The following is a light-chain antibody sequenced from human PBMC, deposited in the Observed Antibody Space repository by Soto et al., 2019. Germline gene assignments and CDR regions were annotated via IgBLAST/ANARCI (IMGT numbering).Light chain of an antibody. Sequence: DIRMTQSPSSVSASLGDSVTITCQASQDISNYLNWYQQKPGKAPKLLIYAASSLQSGVPSRFSGSGSGTEFTLTISSLQPDDFAVYYCQQYNNWPRTFGQGTKVDIK. CDR3: QQYNNWPRT. CDR1: QDISNY. CDR2: AAS. J-gene: IGKJ1*01. V-gene: IGKV1-16*01.